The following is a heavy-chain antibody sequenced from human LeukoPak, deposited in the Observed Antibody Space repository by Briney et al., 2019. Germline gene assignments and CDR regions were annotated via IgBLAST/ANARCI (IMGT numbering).Heavy chain of an antibody. CDR3: ARGYCSTTSCQYYFDY. Sequence: AAVKASCKVSGYAFTNYALHWVRQAPGQRVEWMGWFNAGNGDTKYSQTFQGRVTITRDTAASTAYMELSSLRSEDTAVYHCARGYCSTTSCQYYFDYWGQGTLVSVS. J-gene: IGHJ4*02. D-gene: IGHD2-2*01. CDR2: FNAGNGDT. V-gene: IGHV1-3*01. CDR1: GYAFTNYA.